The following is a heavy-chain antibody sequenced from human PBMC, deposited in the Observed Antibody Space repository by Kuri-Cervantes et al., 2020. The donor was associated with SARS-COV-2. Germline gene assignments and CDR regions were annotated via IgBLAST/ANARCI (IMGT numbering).Heavy chain of an antibody. J-gene: IGHJ4*02. CDR2: IYSGGSST. D-gene: IGHD3-10*01. CDR1: GFTFSSYA. V-gene: IGHV3-23*03. Sequence: GESLKISCAASGFTFSSYAMSWVRQAPGKGLEWVSVIYSGGSSTYYADSVKGRFTISRDNSKNTLYLQMNSLRAEDTAVYYCAKTTMVQGVIISRWIDYWGQGTLVTVSS. CDR3: AKTTMVQGVIISRWIDY.